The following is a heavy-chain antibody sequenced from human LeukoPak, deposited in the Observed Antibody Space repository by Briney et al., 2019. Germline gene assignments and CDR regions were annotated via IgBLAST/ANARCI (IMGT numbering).Heavy chain of an antibody. D-gene: IGHD3-22*01. V-gene: IGHV4-59*08. CDR1: GGSISSYY. J-gene: IGHJ4*02. CDR3: ARLYDSSGYSYFDY. Sequence: PSETLSLTCTVSGGSISSYYWSWIRQPPGKGLEWIGYIYYSGSTNYNPSLKSRVTILVDTSKNQFSLKLSSVTAADTAVYYCARLYDSSGYSYFDYWGQGTLVTVSS. CDR2: IYYSGST.